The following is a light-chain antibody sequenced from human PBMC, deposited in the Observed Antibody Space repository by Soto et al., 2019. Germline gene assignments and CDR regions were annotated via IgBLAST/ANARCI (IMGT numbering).Light chain of an antibody. Sequence: QSVLTQPASVSGSPGQSITISCTGTSSDVGSYNLVSWYQQHPGKAPKLMIYEGSKRPSGVSNRFSGYKSGNTASLTISGLQAEDDADYYCCSYAGSSTFVVFGGGTKLTVL. V-gene: IGLV2-23*03. CDR1: SSDVGSYNL. CDR2: EGS. J-gene: IGLJ2*01. CDR3: CSYAGSSTFVV.